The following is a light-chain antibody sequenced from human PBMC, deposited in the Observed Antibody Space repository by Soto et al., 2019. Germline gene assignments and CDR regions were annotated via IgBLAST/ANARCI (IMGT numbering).Light chain of an antibody. J-gene: IGKJ4*01. CDR3: QQYNNGPPVT. Sequence: DIQMTQCPSSLSASVGDGVTITCRASQSISSYLNWYQQKPGKAPKLLIYAASSLQSGVPSRFSGSGSGTEFTLSISSLQSEDFAVYYCQQYNNGPPVTFGGGTKVDIK. V-gene: IGKV1-39*01. CDR1: QSISSY. CDR2: AAS.